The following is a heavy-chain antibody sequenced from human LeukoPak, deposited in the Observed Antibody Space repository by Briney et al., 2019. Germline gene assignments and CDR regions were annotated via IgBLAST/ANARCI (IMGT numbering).Heavy chain of an antibody. CDR2: ISWNSGSI. J-gene: IGHJ6*02. Sequence: SLRLSCAASGFTFDDYAMHWVRQAPGKGLEWVSGISWNSGSIGYADSVKGRFTISRDNAKNSLYLQMNSLRAEDTALYYCAKGIAARPIIYYYYGMDVWGQGTTVTVSS. D-gene: IGHD6-6*01. CDR1: GFTFDDYA. CDR3: AKGIAARPIIYYYYGMDV. V-gene: IGHV3-9*01.